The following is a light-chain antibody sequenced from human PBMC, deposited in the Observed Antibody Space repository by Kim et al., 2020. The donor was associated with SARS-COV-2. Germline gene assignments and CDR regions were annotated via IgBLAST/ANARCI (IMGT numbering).Light chain of an antibody. CDR1: QSVRNN. J-gene: IGKJ2*01. CDR3: QQYDDWPPNT. Sequence: ETVLTQSPATLSVSPGERATLSCRASQSVRNNLAWYQQKPGQAPRLLIYGASTRATVVPARFSASGSGTDFTLTISNLQSEDFAIYYCQQYDDWPPNTFGQGTKLEI. V-gene: IGKV3-15*01. CDR2: GAS.